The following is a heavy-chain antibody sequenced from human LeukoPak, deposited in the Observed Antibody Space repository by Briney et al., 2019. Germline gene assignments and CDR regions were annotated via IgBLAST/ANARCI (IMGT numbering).Heavy chain of an antibody. CDR3: ARGGYYYDSSGYYHFDY. CDR2: ISYDGSNK. V-gene: IGHV3-30-3*01. CDR1: GFTFSSYA. J-gene: IGHJ4*02. D-gene: IGHD3-22*01. Sequence: PGGSLRLSCAASGFTFSSYAMHWVRQAPGKGLEWVAVISYDGSNKYYADSVKGRFTISRDNSKNTLYLQMNSLRAEDTAVYYCARGGYYYDSSGYYHFDYWGQGTPVTVSS.